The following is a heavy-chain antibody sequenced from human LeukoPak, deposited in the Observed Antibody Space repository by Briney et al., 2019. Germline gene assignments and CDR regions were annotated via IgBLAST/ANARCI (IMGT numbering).Heavy chain of an antibody. D-gene: IGHD1-20*01. CDR2: INPSGVST. J-gene: IGHJ4*02. CDR3: ARVTYNWNARLDY. CDR1: GYTFTSYY. Sequence: ASVKVSCKASGYTFTSYYMHWVRQAPGQGLEWMGIINPSGVSTSYAQKFQGRVTMTRDMSTSTVYMELSSLRSEDTAVYYCARVTYNWNARLDYWGQGTLVTVSS. V-gene: IGHV1-46*01.